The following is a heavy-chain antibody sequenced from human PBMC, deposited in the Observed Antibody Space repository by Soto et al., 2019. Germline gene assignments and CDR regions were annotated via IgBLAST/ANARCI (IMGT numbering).Heavy chain of an antibody. J-gene: IGHJ4*02. CDR3: ARGYPVRYCSSTSCPMVFDY. D-gene: IGHD2-2*01. CDR1: GGSISRGGYY. Sequence: SENLSLTCTVSGGSISRGGYYLSWVRQHPGKGLGWIWDIYYRGNTYYNPSLKSRVTISVDTSKNQFSLKLSSVTAADTAVYYCARGYPVRYCSSTSCPMVFDYWGQGTLVTVSS. V-gene: IGHV4-31*03. CDR2: IYYRGNT.